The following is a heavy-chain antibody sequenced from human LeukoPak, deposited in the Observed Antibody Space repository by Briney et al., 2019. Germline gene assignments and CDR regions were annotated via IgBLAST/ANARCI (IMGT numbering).Heavy chain of an antibody. CDR2: FYSSTRT. Sequence: TLSLTCTVSGDSLTSGSRYWSWIRQPAGKGLEWIGHFYSSTRTTYNPSLESRVTISGDTAKNQFSLKLDSVTAADTAVYFCARCMSELDYGDYAYYYHMDVWGKGTTVTVS. D-gene: IGHD4-17*01. CDR1: GDSLTSGSRY. V-gene: IGHV4-61*09. CDR3: ARCMSELDYGDYAYYYHMDV. J-gene: IGHJ6*03.